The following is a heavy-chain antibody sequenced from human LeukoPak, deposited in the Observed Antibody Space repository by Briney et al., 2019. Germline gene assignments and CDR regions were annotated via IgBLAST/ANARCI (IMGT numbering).Heavy chain of an antibody. V-gene: IGHV4-61*08. CDR2: IYYSGST. CDR1: GDSISSGGYY. CDR3: ARGGLVGATFNY. Sequence: SETLSLTCTVSGDSISSGGYYWSWIRQPPGKGLEWIGYIYYSGSTNYNPSLKSRVTISVDTSKNQFSLKLSSVTAADTAVYYCARGGLVGATFNYWGQGTLVTVSS. J-gene: IGHJ4*02. D-gene: IGHD1-26*01.